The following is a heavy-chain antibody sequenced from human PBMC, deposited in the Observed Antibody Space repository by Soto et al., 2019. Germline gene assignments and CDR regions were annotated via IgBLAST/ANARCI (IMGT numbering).Heavy chain of an antibody. CDR1: GFTFSSYA. J-gene: IGHJ4*02. V-gene: IGHV3-64D*06. Sequence: PGGSLRLSCSASGFTFSSYAMHWVRQAPGKGLEYVSAISSNGGSTYYADSVKGRFTISRDNSKNTLYLQMSSLRAEDTAVYYCVKAGYSSSWYDFDYWGQGTLVTVSS. CDR2: ISSNGGST. D-gene: IGHD6-13*01. CDR3: VKAGYSSSWYDFDY.